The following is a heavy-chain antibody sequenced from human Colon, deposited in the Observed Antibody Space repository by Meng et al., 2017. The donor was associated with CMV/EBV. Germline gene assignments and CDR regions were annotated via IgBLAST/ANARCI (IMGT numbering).Heavy chain of an antibody. J-gene: IGHJ1*01. CDR2: MDPTTGRT. CDR1: GYSFTGYY. CDR3: ASHSSYVWGSHH. Sequence: QVQLVQAGAEVGLPGALVKVSWKASGYSFTGYYIHWVRQAPGQGLEWMGWMDPTTGRTDYAQKFQGTVTMTRDTSISTAYLELSRLTSDDTAVYYCASHSSYVWGSHHWGQGTLVTVSS. D-gene: IGHD3-16*01. V-gene: IGHV1-2*02.